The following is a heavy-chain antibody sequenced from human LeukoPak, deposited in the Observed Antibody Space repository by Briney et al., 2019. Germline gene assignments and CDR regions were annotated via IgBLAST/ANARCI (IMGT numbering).Heavy chain of an antibody. CDR1: RFTFSSYA. Sequence: GGSLRLSCAASRFTFSSYAVSWVRQAPGKGLEWVSAISGSGGSTYYADSVKGRFTISRDNSKNTLYLQMNSLRAEDTAVYYCAKGRAFITFDIWGQGTMVTVSS. D-gene: IGHD3-10*01. CDR3: AKGRAFITFDI. V-gene: IGHV3-23*01. J-gene: IGHJ3*02. CDR2: ISGSGGST.